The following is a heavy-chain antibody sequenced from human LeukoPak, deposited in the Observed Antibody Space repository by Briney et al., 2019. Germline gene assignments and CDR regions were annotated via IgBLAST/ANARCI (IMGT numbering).Heavy chain of an antibody. D-gene: IGHD2-15*01. V-gene: IGHV4-59*01. Sequence: SETLSLTCTVSGDSLKTYYWSWIRQPPGKGLEWIGYIYYSGSTNYNPSLKSRVTISVDTSRNQLSLNLNSVTAADTAVYYCARGCSSGTCPFDYWGQGTLVTVSS. CDR1: GDSLKTYY. J-gene: IGHJ4*02. CDR2: IYYSGST. CDR3: ARGCSSGTCPFDY.